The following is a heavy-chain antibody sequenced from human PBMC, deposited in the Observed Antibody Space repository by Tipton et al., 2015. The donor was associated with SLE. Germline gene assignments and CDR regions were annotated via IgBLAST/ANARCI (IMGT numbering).Heavy chain of an antibody. CDR2: TRNEANFFTT. CDR3: ARGTGRFYYYYGMDV. D-gene: IGHD2-8*02. V-gene: IGHV3-72*01. J-gene: IGHJ6*02. Sequence: SLRLSCTVSGGSISSYYWSWIRQPPGKGLEWVGRTRNEANFFTTEYAVSVKGRFTISRDDSKNSLYLHMNSLRAEDTAVYYCARGTGRFYYYYGMDVWGQGTSVTVSS. CDR1: GGSISSYY.